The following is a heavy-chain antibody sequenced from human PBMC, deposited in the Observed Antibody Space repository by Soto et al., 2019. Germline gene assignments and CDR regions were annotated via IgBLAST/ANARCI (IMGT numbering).Heavy chain of an antibody. CDR3: ARDRLNSYGGRGWYFDY. D-gene: IGHD5-18*01. CDR2: ISYDGSNK. J-gene: IGHJ4*02. Sequence: QVQLVESGGGVVQPERSLRLSCAASGFTFSSYAMHWVRQAPGKGLEWVAVISYDGSNKYYADSVKGRFTISRDNSKNTLYLQMNSLRAEDTAVYYCARDRLNSYGGRGWYFDYWGQGTLVTVSS. CDR1: GFTFSSYA. V-gene: IGHV3-30-3*01.